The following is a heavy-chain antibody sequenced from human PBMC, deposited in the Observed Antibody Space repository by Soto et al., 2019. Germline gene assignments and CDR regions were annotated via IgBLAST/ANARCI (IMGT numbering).Heavy chain of an antibody. V-gene: IGHV4-4*07. D-gene: IGHD3-3*01. CDR3: ARGPSYDFWSGYPFDY. J-gene: IGHJ4*02. Sequence: SETLSLTCTVSGGSISSYYWSWIRQPAGKGLEWIGRIYTSGSTNYNPSLKSRVTMSVDTSKNQFSLKLSSVTAADTAVYYCARGPSYDFWSGYPFDYWGQGTLVAVSS. CDR1: GGSISSYY. CDR2: IYTSGST.